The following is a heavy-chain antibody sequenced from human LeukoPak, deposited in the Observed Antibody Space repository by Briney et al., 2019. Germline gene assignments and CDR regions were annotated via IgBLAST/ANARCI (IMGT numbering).Heavy chain of an antibody. CDR2: INPSGGST. V-gene: IGHV1-46*01. CDR1: GYTFTSYD. CDR3: ATIPSYYYGMDV. Sequence: ASVKVSCKASGYTFTSYDINWVRQATGQGLEWMGIINPSGGSTSYAQKFQGRVTMTEDTSTDTAYMELSSLRSEDTAVYYCATIPSYYYGMDVWGQGTTVTVSS. D-gene: IGHD1-7*01. J-gene: IGHJ6*02.